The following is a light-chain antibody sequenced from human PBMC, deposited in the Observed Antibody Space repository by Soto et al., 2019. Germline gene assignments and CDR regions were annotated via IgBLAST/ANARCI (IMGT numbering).Light chain of an antibody. V-gene: IGKV1-39*01. CDR2: AAS. CDR3: QQSYSTPRLT. Sequence: DIQMTQSPSSLSASVGDRVTITCRASQSISSYLNWYQQKPGNSPKLLIYAASSLQSGVPSRFSGSGSVTDFTLTISSLQPEDFATYYCQQSYSTPRLTFGGGTKVEIK. CDR1: QSISSY. J-gene: IGKJ4*01.